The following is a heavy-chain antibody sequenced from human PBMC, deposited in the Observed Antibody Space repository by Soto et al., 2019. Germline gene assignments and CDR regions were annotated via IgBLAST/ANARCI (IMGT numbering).Heavy chain of an antibody. D-gene: IGHD3-22*01. CDR2: ISYDGSNK. Sequence: GGSLRLSCAASGFTFSSYAMHWVRQAPGKGLEWVAVISYDGSNKYYADSVKGRFTISRDNSKNTLYLQMNSLRAEDTAVYYCARGSKLIVVVPPLDYWGQGTLVTVSS. CDR3: ARGSKLIVVVPPLDY. J-gene: IGHJ4*02. CDR1: GFTFSSYA. V-gene: IGHV3-30-3*01.